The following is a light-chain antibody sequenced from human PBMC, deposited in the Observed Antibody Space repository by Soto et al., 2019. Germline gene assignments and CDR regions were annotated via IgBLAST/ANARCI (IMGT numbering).Light chain of an antibody. Sequence: DIVMTQSPLSLPVTPGEPASISCRSSQSLLHSNGYNCLDWYLQKPGQSPQLLIYLGSNRASGVPDRFSGSGSGTDFTLNISRVEAADVGVYYCMQALQTRTFGQGTKVQIK. V-gene: IGKV2-28*01. CDR1: QSLLHSNGYNC. CDR2: LGS. CDR3: MQALQTRT. J-gene: IGKJ1*01.